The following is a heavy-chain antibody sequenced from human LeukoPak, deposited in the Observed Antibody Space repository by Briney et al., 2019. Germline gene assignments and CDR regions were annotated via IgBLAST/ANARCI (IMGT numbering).Heavy chain of an antibody. CDR1: GGSISSYY. D-gene: IGHD3-22*01. CDR2: IYYSGST. CDR3: ARGGGGYYYDSSGYPPLDY. V-gene: IGHV4-59*01. Sequence: PSETLSLTCTVSGGSISSYYWSWIRQPPGKGLEWIGYIYYSGSTNYNPSLKSRVTILVDTSKNQFSLKLSSVTAADTAVYYCARGGGGYYYDSSGYPPLDYWGQGTLVTVSS. J-gene: IGHJ4*02.